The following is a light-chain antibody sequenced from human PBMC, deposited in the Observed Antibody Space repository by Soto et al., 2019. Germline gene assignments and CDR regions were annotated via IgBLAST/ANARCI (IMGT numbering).Light chain of an antibody. CDR1: QSLNSSQ. J-gene: IGKJ2*01. V-gene: IGKV3-20*01. CDR2: DAS. CDR3: QQYGGSPYT. Sequence: EIVLTQSPGTLSLSPGETASLSCRASQSLNSSQLAWYQRKPGQAPRLLIYDASNWATGIPDRFSGSGSGTDFTLTINRLEPEDFAVYFCQQYGGSPYTFGQGTKLEIK.